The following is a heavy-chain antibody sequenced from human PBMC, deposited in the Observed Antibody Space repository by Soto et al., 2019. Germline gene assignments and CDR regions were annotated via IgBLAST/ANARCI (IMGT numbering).Heavy chain of an antibody. V-gene: IGHV1-69*02. D-gene: IGHD2-21*02. Sequence: SVKVSCKASGGTFSSYTIRWVQQAPGQGLEWMGRIIPILGIANYAQKFQGRVTITADKSTSTAYMELSSLRSEDTAVYYCASDDGLAYCGGDCYSWGQGPLVTVSS. CDR1: GGTFSSYT. CDR2: IIPILGIA. CDR3: ASDDGLAYCGGDCYS. J-gene: IGHJ4*02.